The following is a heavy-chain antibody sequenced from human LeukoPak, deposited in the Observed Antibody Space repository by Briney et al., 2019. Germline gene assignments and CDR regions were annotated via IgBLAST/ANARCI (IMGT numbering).Heavy chain of an antibody. CDR2: INPNSGGT. Sequence: ASVKVSCKASGYTFTDYYIHWVRQAPGQGLEWMGWINPNSGGTNYAQKFQGWVTMTRDTSISTAYMELSRLRSEDTAVYYCARSAAYYDFWSGYPTHWGQGTLVTVSS. D-gene: IGHD3-3*01. J-gene: IGHJ4*02. CDR1: GYTFTDYY. V-gene: IGHV1-2*04. CDR3: ARSAAYYDFWSGYPTH.